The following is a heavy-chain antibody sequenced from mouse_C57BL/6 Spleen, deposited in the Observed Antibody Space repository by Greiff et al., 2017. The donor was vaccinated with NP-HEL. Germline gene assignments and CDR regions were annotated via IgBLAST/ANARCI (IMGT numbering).Heavy chain of an antibody. D-gene: IGHD4-1*01. CDR1: GFTFSNYW. J-gene: IGHJ2*01. CDR2: IRLKSDNYAT. V-gene: IGHV6-3*01. CDR3: TEGFWDDFDY. Sequence: EVKLMESGGGLVQPGGSMKLSCVASGFTFSNYWMNWVRQSPEKGLEWVAQIRLKSDNYATHYAESVKGRFTISRDDSKSSVYLQMNNLRAEDTGIYYCTEGFWDDFDYWGQGTTLTVSS.